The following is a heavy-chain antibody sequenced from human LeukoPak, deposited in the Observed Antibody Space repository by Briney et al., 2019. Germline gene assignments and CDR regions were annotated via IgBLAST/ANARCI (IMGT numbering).Heavy chain of an antibody. J-gene: IGHJ4*02. CDR3: ARQDLAVAGPIDY. CDR1: GGSISSFY. CDR2: IYYTGST. V-gene: IGHV4-59*08. D-gene: IGHD6-19*01. Sequence: SETLSLTCTVSGGSISSFYWSWIRQPPGKGLEWIGYIYYTGSTNYNPSLKSRVTISVDTSKSQFSLKLSSVTAADTAVYYCARQDLAVAGPIDYWGQGTLVTVSS.